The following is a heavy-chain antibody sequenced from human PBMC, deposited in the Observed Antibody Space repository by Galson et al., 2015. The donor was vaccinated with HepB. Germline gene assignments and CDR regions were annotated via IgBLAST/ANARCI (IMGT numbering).Heavy chain of an antibody. CDR2: ISYDGSNT. Sequence: SLRLSCAASGFTFSSYGMHWVRQAPGKGLEWVAGISYDGSNTYYAENVKGRFTISRDNSKNTLYLHMNSLRAEDTAVYYCAKDMSSSSFDAFDIWGQGTMVTVSS. D-gene: IGHD2-2*01. CDR3: AKDMSSSSFDAFDI. CDR1: GFTFSSYG. J-gene: IGHJ3*02. V-gene: IGHV3-30*18.